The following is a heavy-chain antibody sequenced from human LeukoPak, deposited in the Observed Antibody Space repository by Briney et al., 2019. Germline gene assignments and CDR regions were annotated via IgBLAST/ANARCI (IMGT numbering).Heavy chain of an antibody. Sequence: PSETLSLTCAVYGGSFSGYYWSWIRQPPGKGLEWIGEINHSGSTNYNPSLKSRVTISVDTSKNQFSLKLSSVTAADTAVYYCARAGVEMATITIDYWGQGTLVTVSS. CDR1: GGSFSGYY. V-gene: IGHV4-34*01. CDR2: INHSGST. CDR3: ARAGVEMATITIDY. J-gene: IGHJ4*02. D-gene: IGHD5-24*01.